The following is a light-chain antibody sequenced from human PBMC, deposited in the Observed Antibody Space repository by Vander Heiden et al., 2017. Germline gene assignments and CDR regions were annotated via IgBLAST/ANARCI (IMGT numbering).Light chain of an antibody. V-gene: IGLV1-44*01. CDR1: SSTIGSNT. Sequence: QSVRTQPPSASGPPGQRVTISCSGSSSTIGSNTVNWYQQLPGTAPKHLIYRNNQRPSGVPDRFSGSKSGTSASLAISGLQSEDEADYYCAAWDDSLNGVVFGGGTKLTVL. CDR3: AAWDDSLNGVV. CDR2: RNN. J-gene: IGLJ2*01.